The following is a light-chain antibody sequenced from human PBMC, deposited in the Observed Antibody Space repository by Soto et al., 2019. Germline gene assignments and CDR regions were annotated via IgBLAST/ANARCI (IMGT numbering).Light chain of an antibody. Sequence: DIQMTQSPSTLSASVGDRVTITCRASQSISTWLAWYQQKPGKAPKLLIYDASSLESGVPSRFSGSGSGTEFTLTISSLQPDDSATYYCQQYNTFLTFGGGTKVDI. CDR2: DAS. CDR1: QSISTW. V-gene: IGKV1-5*01. J-gene: IGKJ4*01. CDR3: QQYNTFLT.